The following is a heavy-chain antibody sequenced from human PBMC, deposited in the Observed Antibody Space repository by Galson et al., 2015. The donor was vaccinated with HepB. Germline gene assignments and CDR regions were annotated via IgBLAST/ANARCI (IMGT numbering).Heavy chain of an antibody. CDR2: ISYDGSNK. Sequence: SLRLSCAASGFTFSSYGMHWVRQAPGKGLEWVAVISYDGSNKYYADSVKGRFTISRDNSKNTLYLQMNSLRAEDTAVYYCAKDRGGYSGYDWDYWGQGTLVTVSS. CDR1: GFTFSSYG. CDR3: AKDRGGYSGYDWDY. D-gene: IGHD5-12*01. J-gene: IGHJ4*02. V-gene: IGHV3-30*18.